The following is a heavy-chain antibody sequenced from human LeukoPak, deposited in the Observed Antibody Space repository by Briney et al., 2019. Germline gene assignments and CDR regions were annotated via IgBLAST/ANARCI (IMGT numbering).Heavy chain of an antibody. Sequence: GGSLRLSCAASGFTFSDYYMNWIRQAPGKGLEWASAFSGSGGSTYYADSVKGRFTISRDNSKNTLYLQMNSLRAEDTAVYYCAKSSPPPLRYWGQGTLVTVSS. J-gene: IGHJ4*02. CDR1: GFTFSDYY. V-gene: IGHV3-23*01. CDR3: AKSSPPPLRY. CDR2: FSGSGGST.